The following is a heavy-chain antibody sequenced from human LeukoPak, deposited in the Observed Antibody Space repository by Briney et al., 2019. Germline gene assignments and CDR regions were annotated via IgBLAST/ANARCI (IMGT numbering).Heavy chain of an antibody. Sequence: GGSLGLSCAASGFTFSDYYMNWLRQAPGKGLEWVSYISSSSYTNYADSVKGRFTISRDNAKNSLYLQMNSLRAEDTAVYYCARSVAVDYYGSGSYYDYWGQGTLVTVSS. CDR1: GFTFSDYY. V-gene: IGHV3-11*06. CDR2: ISSSSYT. D-gene: IGHD3-10*01. J-gene: IGHJ4*02. CDR3: ARSVAVDYYGSGSYYDY.